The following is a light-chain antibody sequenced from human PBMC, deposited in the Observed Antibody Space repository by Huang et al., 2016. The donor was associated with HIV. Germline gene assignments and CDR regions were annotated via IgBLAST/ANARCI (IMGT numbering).Light chain of an antibody. Sequence: DIQMTQSPSSLSASVGDRVTITCRASQSISAYLNWYQQKPGKAPKLLIYGASTLQRGVPARFSGSGSGTDVTLTINSLQAEDFATYYCQKSYTTPLTFGGGTKVEI. J-gene: IGKJ4*01. V-gene: IGKV1-39*01. CDR1: QSISAY. CDR2: GAS. CDR3: QKSYTTPLT.